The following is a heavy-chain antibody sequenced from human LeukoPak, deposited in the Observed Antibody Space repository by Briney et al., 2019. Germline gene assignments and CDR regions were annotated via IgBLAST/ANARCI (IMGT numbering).Heavy chain of an antibody. D-gene: IGHD5-12*01. J-gene: IGHJ4*02. Sequence: PGRSLRLSCAASGFTFSSYGMHWVRQAPGKGLEWVAVIWYDGSNKYYADSVKGRFTISRDNSKNTLYLQMNSLRAEDTAVYYCARGYSGYDSLYYFDYWGQGTLVTVSS. CDR2: IWYDGSNK. CDR3: ARGYSGYDSLYYFDY. CDR1: GFTFSSYG. V-gene: IGHV3-33*01.